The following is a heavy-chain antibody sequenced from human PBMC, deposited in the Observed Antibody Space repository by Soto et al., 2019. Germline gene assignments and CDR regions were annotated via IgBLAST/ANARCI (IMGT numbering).Heavy chain of an antibody. CDR2: IYTSGST. V-gene: IGHV4-4*07. CDR3: ARDRSTSGSQRYNWFDP. CDR1: GGSISSYY. Sequence: PSETLSLTCTVSGGSISSYYWSWIRQPAGKGLEWIGRIYTSGSTNYNPSLKSRVTMSVDTSKNQFSLKLSSVTAADTAAYYCARDRSTSGSQRYNWFDPWGQGTLVTVSS. J-gene: IGHJ5*02. D-gene: IGHD1-26*01.